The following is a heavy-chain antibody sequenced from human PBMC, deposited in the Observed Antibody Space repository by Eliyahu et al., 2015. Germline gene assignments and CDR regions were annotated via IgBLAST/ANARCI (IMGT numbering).Heavy chain of an antibody. J-gene: IGHJ4*02. Sequence: QVQLQQWGAGLLKPSETLSLTCAVYGGSFSGYYWSWIRQPPGKGLEWIGEINHSGSTNYNPSLKSRVTISVDTSKNQFSLKLSSVTAADTAVYYCARVTIFGVVTIDYWGQGTLVTVSS. V-gene: IGHV4-34*01. CDR1: GGSFSGYY. D-gene: IGHD3-3*01. CDR3: ARVTIFGVVTIDY. CDR2: INHSGST.